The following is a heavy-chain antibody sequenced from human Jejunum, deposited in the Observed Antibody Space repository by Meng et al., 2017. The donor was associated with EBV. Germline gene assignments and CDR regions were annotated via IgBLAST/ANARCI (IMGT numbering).Heavy chain of an antibody. J-gene: IGHJ4*02. CDR3: ATFNCTVGTCSFDS. CDR2: IDHSGRT. V-gene: IGHV4-34*10. Sequence: QLKGSGPGLVKRSGTLSLTWAVYGGSFSDYYWGWIRQPPGKGLEWIGEIDHSGRTNYNPSLKSRVTLSLLTSKDHFSLRLSSVTAADTAVYYCATFNCTVGTCSFDSWGQGTLVTVSS. CDR1: GGSFSDYY. D-gene: IGHD2-8*02.